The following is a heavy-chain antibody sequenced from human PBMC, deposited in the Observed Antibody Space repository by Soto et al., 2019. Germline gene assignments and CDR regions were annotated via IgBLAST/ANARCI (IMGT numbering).Heavy chain of an antibody. Sequence: SVKVSFKASGYTLIDYYTHWVRQAPGQGLEWTGTTNDAPKFQGRVTMTSDTSTSTAYMELSSLRSEDMAVFYCARVLEGRYYYESSGYWGQGTLVTVSS. D-gene: IGHD3-22*01. V-gene: IGHV1-2*02. CDR3: ARVLEGRYYYESSGY. J-gene: IGHJ4*02. CDR2: T. CDR1: GYTLIDYY.